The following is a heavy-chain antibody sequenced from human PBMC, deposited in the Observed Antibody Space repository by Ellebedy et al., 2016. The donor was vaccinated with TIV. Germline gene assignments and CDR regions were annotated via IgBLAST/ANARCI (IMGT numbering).Heavy chain of an antibody. J-gene: IGHJ4*02. D-gene: IGHD3-22*01. Sequence: PGGSLRLSCKGSGYSFTSYWIGWVRQMPGKGLEWMGIIYPGDSDTRYRPSFQGQVTISADKSISTAYLQWSSLKASDTAMYYCARIPYYYESSGPRFLDYWGQGTLVIVSA. CDR2: IYPGDSDT. CDR1: GYSFTSYW. V-gene: IGHV5-51*01. CDR3: ARIPYYYESSGPRFLDY.